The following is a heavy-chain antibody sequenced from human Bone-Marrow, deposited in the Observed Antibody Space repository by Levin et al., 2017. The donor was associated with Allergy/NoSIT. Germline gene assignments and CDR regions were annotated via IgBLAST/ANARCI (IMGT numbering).Heavy chain of an antibody. CDR1: GFTFSSYW. V-gene: IGHV3-74*01. CDR3: ARDPHCSGGSCYWGIDY. Sequence: GGSLRLSCAASGFTFSSYWMHWVRQAPGKGLVWVSRIDIDGSTTNYADSVKGRFTTSRDNAKNTLYLQMNSLRAEDTAVYYCARDPHCSGGSCYWGIDYWGQGTLVTVSS. D-gene: IGHD2-15*01. J-gene: IGHJ4*02. CDR2: IDIDGSTT.